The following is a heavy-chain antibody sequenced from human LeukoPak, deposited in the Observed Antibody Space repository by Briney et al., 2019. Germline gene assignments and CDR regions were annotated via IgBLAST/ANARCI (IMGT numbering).Heavy chain of an antibody. J-gene: IGHJ4*02. V-gene: IGHV4-39*01. CDR1: GGSISSSSYY. D-gene: IGHD4-17*01. CDR2: IYYSGST. CDR3: ARRPDYAGLDH. Sequence: SETLSLTCTVSGGSISSSSYYWGWIRQPPGKGLEWIGSIYYSGSTYYNPSLKSRVTISVDTSKNQFSLKLSPVTAADTAVYYCARRPDYAGLDHWGQGTLVTVSS.